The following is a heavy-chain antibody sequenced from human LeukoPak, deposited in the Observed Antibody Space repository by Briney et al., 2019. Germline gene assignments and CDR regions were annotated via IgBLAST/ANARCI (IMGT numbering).Heavy chain of an antibody. D-gene: IGHD5-18*01. CDR1: GFTVSSNY. J-gene: IGHJ4*02. CDR3: AKGVSAMDQGMLFDY. V-gene: IGHV3-23*01. Sequence: GGSLRLSCAASGFTVSSNYMSWVRQAPGKGLEWVSAFSGSGVSIYYADSVKGRFTISRDNSKNTLYLQMNSLRADDTAVYYCAKGVSAMDQGMLFDYWGQGTLVTVSS. CDR2: FSGSGVSI.